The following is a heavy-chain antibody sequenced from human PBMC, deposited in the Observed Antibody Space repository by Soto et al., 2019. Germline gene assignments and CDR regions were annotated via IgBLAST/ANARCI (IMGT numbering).Heavy chain of an antibody. CDR2: INHSGST. J-gene: IGHJ4*02. V-gene: IGHV4-34*01. CDR1: GGSFSGYY. D-gene: IGHD3-10*01. CDR3: ARRGSGSYSDY. Sequence: NPSETLSLTCAVYGGSFSGYYWTWIRQPPGTGLEWIGEINHSGSTNYNPSLKSRVTISVDTSKNQFSLKLTSVTAADTAVYYCARRGSGSYSDYWGQGTLVTVSS.